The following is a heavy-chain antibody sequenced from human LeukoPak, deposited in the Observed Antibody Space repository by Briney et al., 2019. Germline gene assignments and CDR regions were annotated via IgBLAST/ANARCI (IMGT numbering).Heavy chain of an antibody. J-gene: IGHJ4*01. CDR1: GFTFSSYS. V-gene: IGHV3-21*01. D-gene: IGHD6-6*01. CDR2: ISSSSSYI. Sequence: KSGGSLRLSCAASGFTFSSYSMTWVRQAPGKGLEWVSSISSSSSYIYYADSVKGRFTISRDNAKNSLYLQMNSLRAEDTAVYYCARGLYSCSPLIGYWGQEPWSPSPQ. CDR3: ARGLYSCSPLIGY.